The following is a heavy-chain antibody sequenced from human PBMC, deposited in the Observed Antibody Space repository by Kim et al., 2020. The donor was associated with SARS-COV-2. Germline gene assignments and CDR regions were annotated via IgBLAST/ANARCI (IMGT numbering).Heavy chain of an antibody. Sequence: GGSLRLSCAASGFTFSSYWMSWVRQAPGKGLEWVANIKQDGSEKYYVDSVKGRFTISRDNAKNSLYLQMNSLRAEDTAVYYCARVIWGRDYYYGMDVWGQGTTVTVSS. CDR2: IKQDGSEK. CDR3: ARVIWGRDYYYGMDV. D-gene: IGHD3-10*01. V-gene: IGHV3-7*03. J-gene: IGHJ6*02. CDR1: GFTFSSYW.